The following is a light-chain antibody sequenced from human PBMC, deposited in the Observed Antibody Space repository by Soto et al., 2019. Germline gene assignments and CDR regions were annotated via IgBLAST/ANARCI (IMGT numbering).Light chain of an antibody. CDR1: QSVSSY. CDR2: DAS. CDR3: QQRSNWPPIT. V-gene: IGKV3-11*01. J-gene: IGKJ5*01. Sequence: EIVLTQSPATLSLSPGERATLSCRASQSVSSYLAWYQQKPGQAPRLLIYDASNRATGIPARFSGSRSGTDFTITISSLEPEDFAVYYCQQRSNWPPITFGQGTRLEIK.